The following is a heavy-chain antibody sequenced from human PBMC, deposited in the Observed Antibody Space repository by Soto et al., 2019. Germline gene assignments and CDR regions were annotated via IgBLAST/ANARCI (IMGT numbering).Heavy chain of an antibody. J-gene: IGHJ4*02. Sequence: QITLKESGPTLVKPTQTLTLTCTFSGFSLSTSGVGVGWIRQPQGKALVWLALTYWNDDKRYSPSLKSRLTITKDTTNNQVVLTMTNMDPVDTAAYYCAHRPEGVITFDYWGQGTLVTVSS. CDR3: AHRPEGVITFDY. CDR2: TYWNDDK. CDR1: GFSLSTSGVG. D-gene: IGHD3-22*01. V-gene: IGHV2-5*01.